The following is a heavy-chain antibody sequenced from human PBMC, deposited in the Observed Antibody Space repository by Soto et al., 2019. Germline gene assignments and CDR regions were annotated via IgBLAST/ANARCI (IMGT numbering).Heavy chain of an antibody. CDR3: ARFDYYGSGSYHYGMDV. D-gene: IGHD3-10*01. Sequence: ASVKVSCKASGYTFTSYAMHWVRQAPGQRLEWMGWINAGNGNTKYSQKFQGRVTITRDTSASTAYMELSSLRSEDTAVCYCARFDYYGSGSYHYGMDVWGQGTTVTVSS. J-gene: IGHJ6*02. V-gene: IGHV1-3*01. CDR2: INAGNGNT. CDR1: GYTFTSYA.